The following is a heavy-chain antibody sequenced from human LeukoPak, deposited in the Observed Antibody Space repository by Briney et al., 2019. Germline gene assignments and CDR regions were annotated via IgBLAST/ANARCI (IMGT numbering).Heavy chain of an antibody. D-gene: IGHD3-22*01. CDR3: ARDDSPYYDSSRNPFDY. V-gene: IGHV3-21*01. CDR2: ISSSSSYI. J-gene: IGHJ4*02. Sequence: PGGSLRLSCAASGFTFSSYSMNWVRQAPGKGLEWVSSISSSSSYIYYADSVKGRFTISRDNAKNSLYLQMNSRRAEDTAVYYCARDDSPYYDSSRNPFDYWGQGTLVTVSS. CDR1: GFTFSSYS.